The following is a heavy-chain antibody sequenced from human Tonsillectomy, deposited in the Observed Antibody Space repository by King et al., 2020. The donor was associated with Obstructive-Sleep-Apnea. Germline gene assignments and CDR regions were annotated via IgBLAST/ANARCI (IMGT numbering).Heavy chain of an antibody. CDR2: ISGSGGTT. Sequence: VQLVESGGDFVQPGGSLRLSCAASGFTFSTYPMYWVRQAPGKGLEWVSGISGSGGTTYYADSVKGRFTISRDNSKDTLFLQMYSLRADDTAVYFCAKEFRTFWRGWGSWGQGTLVTVS. J-gene: IGHJ5*02. CDR1: GFTFSTYP. D-gene: IGHD3-3*01. CDR3: AKEFRTFWRGWGS. V-gene: IGHV3-23*04.